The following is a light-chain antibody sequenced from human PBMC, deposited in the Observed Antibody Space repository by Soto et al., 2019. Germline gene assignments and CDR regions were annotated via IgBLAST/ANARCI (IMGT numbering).Light chain of an antibody. V-gene: IGKV3-15*01. J-gene: IGKJ5*01. Sequence: EIVCTHSPATLSFSPVEKVILSCRASQSVTSNYLAWYQQKPGQAPRLLIYGASTRASGITARFSGSGSGTEFTLTISSLQSEDFALYYCQQYNNWPKITFGQGTRLEIK. CDR3: QQYNNWPKIT. CDR2: GAS. CDR1: QSVTSN.